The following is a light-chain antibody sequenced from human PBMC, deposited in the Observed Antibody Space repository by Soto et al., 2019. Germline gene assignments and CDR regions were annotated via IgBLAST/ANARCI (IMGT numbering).Light chain of an antibody. Sequence: AIRMTQSPSSLSASTGDRVTITCRASQGISSYLAWYQQKPGKAPKLLIYAASTLQSGVPSRFSGSGSGTDFTLPISCLQSEDFGSYYFQQYYSYPITFGQGTRREIK. V-gene: IGKV1-8*01. CDR1: QGISSY. CDR3: QQYYSYPIT. CDR2: AAS. J-gene: IGKJ5*01.